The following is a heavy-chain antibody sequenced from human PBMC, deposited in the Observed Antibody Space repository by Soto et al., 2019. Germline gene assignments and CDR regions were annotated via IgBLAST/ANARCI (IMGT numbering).Heavy chain of an antibody. D-gene: IGHD2-8*01. V-gene: IGHV1-69*13. Sequence: SVKVSCKASGGTFSSYAISWVRQAPGQGLEWMGGIIPIFGTANYAQKFQGRVTITADESTSTAYMELSSLRSEDTAVYYCARVRYCTNGVCYNYYYYGMDVWGQGTTVTVSS. J-gene: IGHJ6*02. CDR1: GGTFSSYA. CDR3: ARVRYCTNGVCYNYYYYGMDV. CDR2: IIPIFGTA.